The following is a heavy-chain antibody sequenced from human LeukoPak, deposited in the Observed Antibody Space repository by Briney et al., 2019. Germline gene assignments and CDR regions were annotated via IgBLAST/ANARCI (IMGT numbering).Heavy chain of an antibody. V-gene: IGHV3-30*02. CDR2: IQNDGSDK. D-gene: IGHD1-26*01. CDR3: ARDLGRRTLYYFDY. J-gene: IGHJ4*02. CDR1: GINFRSSG. Sequence: GSLRLSCAASGINFRSSGMHWVRQAPGKGLEWVTFIQNDGSDKYYAASVKGRFTISRDNSKNTVYLHMASLRADDTALYYCARDLGRRTLYYFDYWGQGTLVTVSS.